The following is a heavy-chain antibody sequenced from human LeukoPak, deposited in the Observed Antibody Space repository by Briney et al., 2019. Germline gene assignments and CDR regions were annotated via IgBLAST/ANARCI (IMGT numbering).Heavy chain of an antibody. J-gene: IGHJ4*02. CDR1: EFAFSDAW. Sequence: GGSLRLSCAASEFAFSDAWMNWVRQAPGKGLEWVGRIISKTDGGTTDYAAPVRGRFTISRDDSKNTLFLQMSSLKTEDTAVYYCAKYSSGSFDYWGQGTLVTVSS. D-gene: IGHD6-19*01. CDR3: AKYSSGSFDY. V-gene: IGHV3-15*01. CDR2: IISKTDGGTT.